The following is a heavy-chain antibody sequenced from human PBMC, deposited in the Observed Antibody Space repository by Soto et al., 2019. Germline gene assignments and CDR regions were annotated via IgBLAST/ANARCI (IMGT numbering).Heavy chain of an antibody. CDR2: IIPIFGTA. D-gene: IGHD2-8*01. J-gene: IGHJ5*02. CDR3: ASLGYCTNGVCSPWFDP. CDR1: GGTFSSYA. Sequence: GASVKVSCKASGGTFSSYAISWVRQAPGQGLEWMGGIIPIFGTANYAQKFQGRVAITADESTSTAYMELSSLRSEDTAVYYCASLGYCTNGVCSPWFDPWGQGXLVTVYS. V-gene: IGHV1-69*13.